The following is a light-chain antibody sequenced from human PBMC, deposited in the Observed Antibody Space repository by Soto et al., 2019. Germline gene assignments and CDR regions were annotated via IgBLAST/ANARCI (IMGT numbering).Light chain of an antibody. Sequence: QSALTQPPSASGSPGQSVTISCTGTSSDVGGYNYVSWYQHHPGKAPKLMIYEVSNRPSGVPYRFSGSKSGNTASLTVSGRQAEEEADYYCSSYSGSDNIYVFGAGTKLTVL. CDR3: SSYSGSDNIYV. CDR1: SSDVGGYNY. CDR2: EVS. V-gene: IGLV2-8*01. J-gene: IGLJ1*01.